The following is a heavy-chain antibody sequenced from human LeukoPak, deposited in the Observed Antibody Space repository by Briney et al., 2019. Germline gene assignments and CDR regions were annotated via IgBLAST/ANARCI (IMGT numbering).Heavy chain of an antibody. V-gene: IGHV1-18*01. Sequence: ASVKVSCKSSGYTFTTYGITWVRQAPGQGLEWMGWISTYNGNTNYAQKLQGRVTMTTDTSTSTAYMELRSLRSDDTAMYYCARDRMDTGTYFDYWGQGTLVTASS. CDR2: ISTYNGNT. J-gene: IGHJ4*02. D-gene: IGHD5-18*01. CDR3: ARDRMDTGTYFDY. CDR1: GYTFTTYG.